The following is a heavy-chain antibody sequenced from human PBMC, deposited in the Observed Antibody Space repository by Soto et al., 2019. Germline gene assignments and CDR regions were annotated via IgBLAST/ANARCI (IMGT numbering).Heavy chain of an antibody. Sequence: GGSLRLSCAASGFTFSSYGMHWVRQAPGKGLEWVAVISYDGSNKYYADSVKGRFTISRDNSKNTLYLQMNSLRAEDTAVYYCAKDLHYYDSSGYPNWFDPWGQGTLVTVSS. CDR2: ISYDGSNK. D-gene: IGHD3-22*01. V-gene: IGHV3-30*18. J-gene: IGHJ5*02. CDR1: GFTFSSYG. CDR3: AKDLHYYDSSGYPNWFDP.